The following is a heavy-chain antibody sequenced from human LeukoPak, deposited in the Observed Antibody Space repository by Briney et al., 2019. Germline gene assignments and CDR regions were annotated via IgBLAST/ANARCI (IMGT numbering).Heavy chain of an antibody. CDR1: GASIRSYY. D-gene: IGHD4-23*01. CDR2: IYYSGST. J-gene: IGHJ4*02. Sequence: SETLSLTCTVSGASIRSYYWSWIRQPPGKGLEWIGYIYYSGSTNYNPSLKSRVTISVDTSKNQFSLKLSSVTAADTAVYYCARVYGGGNEGADFDYWGQGTLVTVSS. V-gene: IGHV4-59*08. CDR3: ARVYGGGNEGADFDY.